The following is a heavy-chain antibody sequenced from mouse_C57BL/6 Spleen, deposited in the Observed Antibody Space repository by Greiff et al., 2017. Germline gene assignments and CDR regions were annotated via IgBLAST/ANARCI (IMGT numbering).Heavy chain of an antibody. V-gene: IGHV7-3*01. CDR2: IRNKANGYTT. CDR3: ARYLTTVVAGNYFDY. CDR1: GFTFTDYY. D-gene: IGHD1-1*01. J-gene: IGHJ2*01. Sequence: EVKVVEPGGGLVQPGGSLSLSCAASGFTFTDYYMSWVRQPPGKALEWLGFIRNKANGYTTEYSASVKGQFTISRDNSQSILDLQTNALRAMDSATYSCARYLTTVVAGNYFDYWGQGTTLTVSS.